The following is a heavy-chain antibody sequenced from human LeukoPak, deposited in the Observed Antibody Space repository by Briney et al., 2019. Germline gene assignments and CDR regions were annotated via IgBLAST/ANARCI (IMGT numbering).Heavy chain of an antibody. CDR2: INPNSGGT. V-gene: IGHV1-2*02. D-gene: IGHD1-1*01. J-gene: IGHJ4*02. CDR3: ARDSSTGTYYFDY. Sequence: ASVKVSCRASGYTFTGYYMHWVRQAPGQGLEWMGWINPNSGGTNYAQKFQGRVTMTRDTSINTAYMELSRLRSDDTAVYYCARDSSTGTYYFDYWGQGTLVTVSS. CDR1: GYTFTGYY.